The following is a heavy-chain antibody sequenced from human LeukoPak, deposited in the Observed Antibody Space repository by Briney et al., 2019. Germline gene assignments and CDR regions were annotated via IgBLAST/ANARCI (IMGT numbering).Heavy chain of an antibody. V-gene: IGHV1-2*02. CDR3: ARDPYYDILTGYYHSNWFDP. Sequence: ASVKVSCKASGYTFTGYYMHWVRQAPGQGLEWMGWINPNSGGTNYAQKFQGRVTMTRDTSISTAYMELSRLRSDDTAVYYCARDPYYDILTGYYHSNWFDPWGQGTLVIVSS. CDR2: INPNSGGT. J-gene: IGHJ5*02. D-gene: IGHD3-9*01. CDR1: GYTFTGYY.